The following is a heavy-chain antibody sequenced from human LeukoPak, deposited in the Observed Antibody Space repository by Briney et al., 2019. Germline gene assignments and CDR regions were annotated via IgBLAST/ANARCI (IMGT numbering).Heavy chain of an antibody. CDR1: GYTFTSYY. Sequence: GASVKVSCKASGYTFTSYYMHWVRQAPGQGLEWMGIINPSGGSTSYAQKFQGRVTMTRDTSTSTVYMELSSLRSEDTAVYYCARDLIGYYDSSGYLTDDYWGQGTLVTVSS. CDR2: INPSGGST. V-gene: IGHV1-46*03. CDR3: ARDLIGYYDSSGYLTDDY. D-gene: IGHD3-22*01. J-gene: IGHJ4*02.